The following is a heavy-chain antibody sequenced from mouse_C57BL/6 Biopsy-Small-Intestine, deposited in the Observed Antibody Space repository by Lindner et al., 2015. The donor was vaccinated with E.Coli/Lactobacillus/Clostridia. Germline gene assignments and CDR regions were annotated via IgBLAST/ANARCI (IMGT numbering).Heavy chain of an antibody. V-gene: IGHV1-80*01. CDR3: AREGGHYDYEDYAMDY. CDR2: IYPGDGDT. J-gene: IGHJ4*01. CDR1: GYAFSSYW. D-gene: IGHD2-4*01. Sequence: VQLQESGAELVKPGASVKISCKASGYAFSSYWMNWVKQRPGKGLEWIGQIYPGDGDTNYNGKFKGKATLTADKSSSTAYMQLSSLTSEDSAVYFCAREGGHYDYEDYAMDYWGQGTSVTVSS.